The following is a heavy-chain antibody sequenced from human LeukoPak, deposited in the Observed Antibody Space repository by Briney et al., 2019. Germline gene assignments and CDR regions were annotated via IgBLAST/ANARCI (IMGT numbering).Heavy chain of an antibody. CDR3: AGASYDSSGVH. CDR1: GGSISSYY. V-gene: IGHV4-59*01. CDR2: IYYSGST. J-gene: IGHJ4*02. Sequence: PSETLSLTCTVSGGSISSYYWSWLRQPPGKGLEGIGYIYYSGSTNYNPSLTSRVTISVDTSKNQFSLKLSSVTAADTAVYYCAGASYDSSGVHWGQGTLVTVSS. D-gene: IGHD3-22*01.